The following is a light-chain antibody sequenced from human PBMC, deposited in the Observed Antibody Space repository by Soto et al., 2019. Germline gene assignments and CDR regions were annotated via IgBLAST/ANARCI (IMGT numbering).Light chain of an antibody. J-gene: IGLJ1*01. Sequence: QSALTQPASVSGSPGQSITISCTGTSSDVGGYNYVSWYQQHPGKAPKLMIYDVSNRPSGVSNRFSGSKSGNTASLTISGLQAEDEADYYCSSYTSSSKGVFGTGTKATVL. V-gene: IGLV2-14*01. CDR3: SSYTSSSKGV. CDR2: DVS. CDR1: SSDVGGYNY.